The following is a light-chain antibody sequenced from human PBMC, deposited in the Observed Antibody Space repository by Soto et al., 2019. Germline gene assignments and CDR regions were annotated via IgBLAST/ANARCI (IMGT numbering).Light chain of an antibody. Sequence: DIKMAQSPSSLSASVGDRVTITCQASQNINNYLNWYQQKPGRAPKLLIYDASNLEAGVPSRFRGSGSGTDFTFTISRLQPEDIATYYCQQYENLPTFGQGTRLEN. CDR3: QQYENLPT. J-gene: IGKJ5*01. CDR1: QNINNY. V-gene: IGKV1-33*01. CDR2: DAS.